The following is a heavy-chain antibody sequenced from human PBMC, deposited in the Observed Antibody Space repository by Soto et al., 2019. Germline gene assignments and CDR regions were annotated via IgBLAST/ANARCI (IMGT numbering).Heavy chain of an antibody. Sequence: PGGSLRLSCAASGFTFSDYYMSWIRQAPGKGLEWVSYISRGGSTIHYADSVKGRFTISRDNAKTSLYLQMNSLRAEDTAVYFCARTPTTSGSYHYDSWGQGTLVTVSS. CDR1: GFTFSDYY. V-gene: IGHV3-11*01. CDR2: ISRGGSTI. D-gene: IGHD3-10*01. J-gene: IGHJ4*02. CDR3: ARTPTTSGSYHYDS.